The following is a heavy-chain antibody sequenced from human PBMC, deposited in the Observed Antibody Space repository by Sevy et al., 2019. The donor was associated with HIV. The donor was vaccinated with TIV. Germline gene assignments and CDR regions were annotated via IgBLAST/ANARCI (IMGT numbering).Heavy chain of an antibody. Sequence: GGSLRLSCAASGFTFSSYAMHWVRQAPGKGLEWVAVISYDGSNKYYADSVKGRFPISKDNSKNTLYLQMNSLRAEDTAVYYCARGRVYCSGGSCYEGGFDYWGQGTLVTVSS. CDR1: GFTFSSYA. CDR2: ISYDGSNK. D-gene: IGHD2-15*01. V-gene: IGHV3-30-3*01. CDR3: ARGRVYCSGGSCYEGGFDY. J-gene: IGHJ4*02.